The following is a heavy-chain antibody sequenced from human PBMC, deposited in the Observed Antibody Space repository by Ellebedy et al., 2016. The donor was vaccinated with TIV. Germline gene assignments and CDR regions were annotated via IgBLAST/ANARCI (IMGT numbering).Heavy chain of an antibody. CDR2: INHSGST. CDR1: GGSFSGYY. J-gene: IGHJ4*02. D-gene: IGHD5-18*01. CDR3: ARGLRAAMGFFDY. Sequence: SETLSLTXAVYGGSFSGYYWSWIRQPPGKGLEWIGEINHSGSTNYNPSLKSRVTISVDMSKNQFSLKLSSVTAADTAVYYCARGLRAAMGFFDYWGQGTLVTVSS. V-gene: IGHV4-34*01.